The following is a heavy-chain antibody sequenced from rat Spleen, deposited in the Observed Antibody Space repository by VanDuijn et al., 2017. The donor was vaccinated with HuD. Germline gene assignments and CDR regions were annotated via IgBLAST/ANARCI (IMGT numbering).Heavy chain of an antibody. V-gene: IGHV2-63*01. CDR1: GFSLTSYH. Sequence: QVQLKESGPGLVQPSQTLSLTCTVSGFSLTSYHVSWVRQPPGKGPEWMGKMWYDGDTVYNSALKSRLSISRDTSKNLVFLKMNSLQTDDTGTYYCASDARYSSSLVYWGQGTLVTVSS. CDR3: ASDARYSSSLVY. J-gene: IGHJ3*01. CDR2: MWYDGDT. D-gene: IGHD1-2*01.